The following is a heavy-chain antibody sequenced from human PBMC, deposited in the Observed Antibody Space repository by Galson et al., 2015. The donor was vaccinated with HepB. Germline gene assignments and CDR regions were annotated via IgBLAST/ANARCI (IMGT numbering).Heavy chain of an antibody. CDR3: ARDDLHYDFWSGYDY. CDR1: GGSISSYY. D-gene: IGHD3-3*01. Sequence: ETLSLTCTVSGGSISSYYWSWIRRPPGKGLEWIGYIYYSGSTNYNPSLKSRVTISVDTSKNQFSLKLSSVTAADTAVYYCARDDLHYDFWSGYDYWGQGTLVTVSS. V-gene: IGHV4-59*01. J-gene: IGHJ4*02. CDR2: IYYSGST.